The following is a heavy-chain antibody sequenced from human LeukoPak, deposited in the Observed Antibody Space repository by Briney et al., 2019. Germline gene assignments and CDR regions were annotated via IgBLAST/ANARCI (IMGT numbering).Heavy chain of an antibody. CDR2: IYYSGRT. CDR3: ASLYCSGGSCYPGTRGSNWFDP. J-gene: IGHJ5*02. D-gene: IGHD2-15*01. Sequence: SQTLSLTCTVSGGSISSGDCYWSWIRQPPGKGLEWIGDIYYSGRTYYSSSLKSRLTISVDTSKNQFSLKLNSVTAADSAVYYCASLYCSGGSCYPGTRGSNWFDPWGQGTLVTSPQ. V-gene: IGHV4-30-4*01. CDR1: GGSISSGDCY.